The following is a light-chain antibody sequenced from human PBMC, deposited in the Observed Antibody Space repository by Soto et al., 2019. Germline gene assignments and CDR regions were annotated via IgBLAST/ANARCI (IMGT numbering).Light chain of an antibody. V-gene: IGKV3-20*01. CDR3: QQYGSSPVT. J-gene: IGKJ1*01. CDR2: RAS. CDR1: QSVSSN. Sequence: EIVMTHSPATLSVSPGEIATLSCRASQSVSSNLAWYQQRPGQPPRLLIYRASSRATGIPARFSGSGSGTDFTLTISRLEPEDFAVYYCQQYGSSPVTFGQGTKVDIK.